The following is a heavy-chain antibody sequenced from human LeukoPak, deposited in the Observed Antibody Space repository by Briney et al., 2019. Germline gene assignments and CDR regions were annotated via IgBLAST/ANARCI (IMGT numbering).Heavy chain of an antibody. J-gene: IGHJ6*03. CDR3: ARTPHLYYDSSGFIWYCYYMDV. CDR2: IYHSGST. D-gene: IGHD3-22*01. CDR1: GGSISSSNW. V-gene: IGHV4-4*02. Sequence: SETLSLTCAVSGGSISSSNWWSWVRQPPGKGLEWIGEIYHSGSTNYNPSLKSRVTISVDKSKNQFSLKLSSVTAADTAVYYCARTPHLYYDSSGFIWYCYYMDVWGKGTTVTVSS.